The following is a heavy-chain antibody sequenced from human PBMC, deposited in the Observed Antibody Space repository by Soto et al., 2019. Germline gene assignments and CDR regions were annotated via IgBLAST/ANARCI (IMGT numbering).Heavy chain of an antibody. Sequence: ASVKVSCKASGYTFTSYYMHWVRQAPGQGLEWMGIINPSGGSTSYAQKFQGRVTMTRDTSTSTVYMELSSLRSEDTAVYYCARAGGRITMIVVVTFFDYWGQGTLVTVSS. V-gene: IGHV1-46*01. J-gene: IGHJ4*02. D-gene: IGHD3-22*01. CDR2: INPSGGST. CDR3: ARAGGRITMIVVVTFFDY. CDR1: GYTFTSYY.